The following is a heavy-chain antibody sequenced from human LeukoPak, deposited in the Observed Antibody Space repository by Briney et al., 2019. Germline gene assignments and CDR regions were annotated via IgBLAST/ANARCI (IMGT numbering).Heavy chain of an antibody. J-gene: IGHJ4*02. CDR1: GGTFSSYA. D-gene: IGHD6-13*01. CDR3: ARGAIAAAGTLFDY. CDR2: IILILGIA. V-gene: IGHV1-69*04. Sequence: SVKVSCKASGGTFSSYAISWVRQAPGQGLEWMGRIILILGIANYAQKFQGRVTIIADKSTSTAYMELSSLRSEDTAVYYCARGAIAAAGTLFDYWGQGTLVTVSS.